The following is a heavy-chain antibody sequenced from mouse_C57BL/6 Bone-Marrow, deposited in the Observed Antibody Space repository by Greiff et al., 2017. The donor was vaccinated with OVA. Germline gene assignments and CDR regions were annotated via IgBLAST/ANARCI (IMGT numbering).Heavy chain of an antibody. CDR1: GFNIKDDY. J-gene: IGHJ4*01. CDR2: IDPENGDT. Sequence: EVQLQQSGAELVRPGASVKLSCTASGFNIKDDYMHWVKQRPEQGLEWIGGIDPENGDTEYASKFQGKATITADKSSNTAYLQLSSLTSEDTAVYYCTSITTVVADYAMDYWGQGTSVTVSS. V-gene: IGHV14-4*01. CDR3: TSITTVVADYAMDY. D-gene: IGHD1-1*01.